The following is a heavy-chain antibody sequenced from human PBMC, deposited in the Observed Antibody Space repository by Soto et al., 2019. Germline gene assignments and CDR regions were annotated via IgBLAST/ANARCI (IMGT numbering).Heavy chain of an antibody. CDR3: TRDWEITVSTWSFGGF. V-gene: IGHV1-69*08. CDR1: GGPSSPYT. CDR2: IIPFHGVT. Sequence: QVQLVQSGAEVKKPGSSVKVSCKASGGPSSPYTINWVRQAPGQGLEWMGRIIPFHGVTNYAQKFQAGVTITADKSTSAAYMELSGLRFEDTAMYYCTRDWEITVSTWSFGGFWGRGTLVTVSS. D-gene: IGHD3-10*01. J-gene: IGHJ4*02.